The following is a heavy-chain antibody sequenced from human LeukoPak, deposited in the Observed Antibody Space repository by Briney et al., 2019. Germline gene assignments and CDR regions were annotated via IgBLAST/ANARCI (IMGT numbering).Heavy chain of an antibody. CDR1: GFTFSSYA. V-gene: IGHV3-23*01. CDR2: ISGSGGST. CDR3: AKGGRLDQTGLIDY. D-gene: IGHD1-1*01. J-gene: IGHJ4*02. Sequence: GGSLRLSCAASGFTFSSYAMSWVRQAPGKGLEGVSAISGSGGSTYYADSVKGRFTISRDNSKNTLYLQMNSLRAEDTAVYYCAKGGRLDQTGLIDYWGQGTLVTVSS.